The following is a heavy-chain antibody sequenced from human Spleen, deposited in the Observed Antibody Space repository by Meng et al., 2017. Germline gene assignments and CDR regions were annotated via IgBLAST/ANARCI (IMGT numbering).Heavy chain of an antibody. CDR1: GYTFIRYG. J-gene: IGHJ4*02. CDR3: ARDPGVSLDY. Sequence: QVHLVQSGAEVKKPGASVRVSCKASGYTFIRYGMNWVRQAPGQGLEWMGWINTATGNPTYAQGFTGRFVFSLDTSVSTAYLQITNVKAEDTAVYYCARDPGVSLDYWGQGSLVTVSS. V-gene: IGHV7-4-1*02. CDR2: INTATGNP.